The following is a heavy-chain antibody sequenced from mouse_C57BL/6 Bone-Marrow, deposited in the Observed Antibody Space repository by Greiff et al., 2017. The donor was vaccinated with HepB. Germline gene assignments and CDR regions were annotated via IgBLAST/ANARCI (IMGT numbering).Heavy chain of an antibody. V-gene: IGHV1-26*01. CDR2: INPNNGGT. CDR1: GYTFTDYY. D-gene: IGHD3-3*01. J-gene: IGHJ4*01. CDR3: ARWGLLYAMDY. Sequence: EVQLQQSGPELVKPGASVKISCKASGYTFTDYYMNWVKQSHGKSLEWIGDINPNNGGTSYNQKFKGKATLTVDKSSSTAYMELRSLTSEDSAVYYCARWGLLYAMDYWGQGTSVTVSS.